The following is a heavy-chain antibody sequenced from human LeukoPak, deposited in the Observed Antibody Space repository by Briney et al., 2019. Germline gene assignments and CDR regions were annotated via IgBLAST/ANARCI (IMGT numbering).Heavy chain of an antibody. CDR2: IYYSGST. CDR1: GGSISSYY. D-gene: IGHD3-10*01. V-gene: IGHV4-59*12. Sequence: PSETLSLTCTVSGGSISSYYWSWIRQPPGKGLEWIGYIYYSGSTNYNPSLKSRVTISVDRSKNQFSLKLSSVTAADTAVYYCARGYYGSGLYSRGAFDIWGQGTMVTVSS. CDR3: ARGYYGSGLYSRGAFDI. J-gene: IGHJ3*02.